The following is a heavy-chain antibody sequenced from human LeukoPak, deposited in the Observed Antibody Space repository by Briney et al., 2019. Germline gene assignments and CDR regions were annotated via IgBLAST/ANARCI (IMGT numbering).Heavy chain of an antibody. CDR1: GFTFSSYA. Sequence: GGSLRLSCAASGFTFSSYAMHWVRQAPGKGLEWVAVISYDGSNKYYADSVKGRFTISRDNSKNTLYLQMNSLRAEDTAVYYCARDPTEERVGASFDYWGQGTLVTVSS. J-gene: IGHJ4*02. D-gene: IGHD1-26*01. CDR3: ARDPTEERVGASFDY. V-gene: IGHV3-30-3*01. CDR2: ISYDGSNK.